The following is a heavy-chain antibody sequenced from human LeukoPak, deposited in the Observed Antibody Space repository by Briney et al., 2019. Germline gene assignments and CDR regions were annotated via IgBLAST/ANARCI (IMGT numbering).Heavy chain of an antibody. D-gene: IGHD3/OR15-3a*01. CDR2: IDAAGDP. V-gene: IGHV3-13*05. Sequence: GGSLRLSCAASGFTLSNYDMRWVRQVTGKGLEWVSLIDAAGDPYYPGSVKGRFTISRGNAKNSLYLQMNSLGVGDTAVYYCARGDSYYSYGMDVWGQGTTVTVS. CDR3: ARGDSYYSYGMDV. CDR1: GFTLSNYD. J-gene: IGHJ6*02.